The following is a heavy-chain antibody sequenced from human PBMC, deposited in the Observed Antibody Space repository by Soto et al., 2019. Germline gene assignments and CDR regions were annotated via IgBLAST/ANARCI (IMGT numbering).Heavy chain of an antibody. CDR2: IWYDGSNK. D-gene: IGHD5-18*01. J-gene: IGHJ4*02. V-gene: IGHV3-33*01. CDR1: GFTFSSYG. Sequence: QVQLVESGGGVVQPGRSLRLSCAASGFTFSSYGMHWVRQAPGKGLEWVAVIWYDGSNKYYADSVKGRFTISRDNSKNTLYLQMNSLRAEDTAVYYCAREKRAFTWIQLWLRFDYWGQGTLVTVSS. CDR3: AREKRAFTWIQLWLRFDY.